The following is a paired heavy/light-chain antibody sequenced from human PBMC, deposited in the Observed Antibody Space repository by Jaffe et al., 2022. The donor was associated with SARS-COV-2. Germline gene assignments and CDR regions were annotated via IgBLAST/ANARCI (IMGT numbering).Heavy chain of an antibody. V-gene: IGHV3-23*04. CDR2: ISGSGGDT. D-gene: IGHD6-13*01. CDR3: ARRIAAAGRGYFDY. J-gene: IGHJ4*02. Sequence: EVQLVESGGGLVQPGGSLRLSCAASGFTSSNYAMNWVRQAPGQGLEWVSAISGSGGDTYYADSVKGRFSISRDNSKNTLYLQVNSLRAEDTAVYYCARRIAAAGRGYFDYWGQGTLVTVSS. CDR1: GFTSSNYA.
Light chain of an antibody. V-gene: IGKV1-12*01. J-gene: IGKJ4*01. CDR2: AAS. Sequence: DIQMTQSPSSVSASVGDRVTITCRASQGISSWLAWYQQKPGKAPKLLIYAASSLQGGVPSRFSGSGSGTDFTLTISSLQPEDFATYYCQQANSFPFTFGGGTKVEIK. CDR3: QQANSFPFT. CDR1: QGISSW.